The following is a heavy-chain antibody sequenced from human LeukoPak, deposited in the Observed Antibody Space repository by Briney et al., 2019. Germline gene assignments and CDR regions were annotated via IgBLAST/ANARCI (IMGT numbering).Heavy chain of an antibody. CDR1: GFTFSNYW. D-gene: IGHD5-24*01. Sequence: GGSLTLSCAAPGFTFSNYWMLWVRQGPGKGLVWVSNINTDGSITNYADSVKGRFSISRDNAKNTLYLQMNSLRAEDTAVYYCGRDNNYKVDVWGKGTTVTVSS. CDR3: GRDNNYKVDV. V-gene: IGHV3-74*01. CDR2: INTDGSIT. J-gene: IGHJ6*04.